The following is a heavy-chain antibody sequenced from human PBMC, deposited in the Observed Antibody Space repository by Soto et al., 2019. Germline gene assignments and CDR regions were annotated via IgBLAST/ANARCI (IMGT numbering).Heavy chain of an antibody. V-gene: IGHV4-30-4*01. Sequence: PSETLSLTCSVSGDSISTVDYFWAWIRQPPGQALEYIGYIYKSATTYYNPSFEGRVAISLDTSKSHFSLNVTSVTAADTAVYFCARGRYCLTGRCFPNWFDSWSQGTLVTVSS. CDR1: GDSISTVDYF. J-gene: IGHJ5*01. D-gene: IGHD2-15*01. CDR2: IYKSATT. CDR3: ARGRYCLTGRCFPNWFDS.